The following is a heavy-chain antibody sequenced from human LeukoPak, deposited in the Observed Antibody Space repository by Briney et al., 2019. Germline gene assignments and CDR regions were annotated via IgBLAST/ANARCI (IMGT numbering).Heavy chain of an antibody. CDR1: GGSISCGDYY. J-gene: IGHJ5*02. CDR3: ARGLGAAPENWFDP. D-gene: IGHD1-26*01. Sequence: PSQTLSLTCTVSGGSISCGDYYWSWIRQPPGKGLKWIGYIFYSGNTYYNPSLKSRVPISVDTSKNRFSLKLSSVTAADTAVYYCARGLGAAPENWFDPWGQGTLVTVSS. CDR2: IFYSGNT. V-gene: IGHV4-30-4*01.